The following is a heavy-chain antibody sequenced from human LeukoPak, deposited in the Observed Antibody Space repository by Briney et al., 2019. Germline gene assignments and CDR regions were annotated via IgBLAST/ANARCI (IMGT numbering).Heavy chain of an antibody. J-gene: IGHJ4*02. CDR3: SRSQFDY. CDR2: ISGDGTIK. Sequence: GGSLRLSCEPSGFPFSSYWMLWVRQAPGKGLVWVSRISGDGTIKTYADFVRGRFTISRDNTKNILYLQMTSLKVEDTATYFCSRSQFDYWGQGVLVTVSP. CDR1: GFPFSSYW. V-gene: IGHV3-74*03.